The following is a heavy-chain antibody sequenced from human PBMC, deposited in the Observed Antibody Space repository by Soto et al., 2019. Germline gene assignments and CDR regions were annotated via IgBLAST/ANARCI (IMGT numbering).Heavy chain of an antibody. J-gene: IGHJ4*02. CDR3: ARQVSGWYYFDF. Sequence: SETLSLTYTVSGGSISSSSYYWGWVRQPPGKGLEWIESIHYSGSTYYNSSLKSRVTISVDTSKNQFSLKLSSVTAADTAVYYCARQVSGWYYFDFWGQGTLVTVSS. V-gene: IGHV4-39*01. CDR2: IHYSGST. CDR1: GGSISSSSYY. D-gene: IGHD6-19*01.